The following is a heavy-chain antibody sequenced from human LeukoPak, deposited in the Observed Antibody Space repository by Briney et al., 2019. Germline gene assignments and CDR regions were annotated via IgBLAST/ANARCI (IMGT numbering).Heavy chain of an antibody. D-gene: IGHD2-15*01. CDR1: GFTFSNYW. Sequence: GGSLRLSCAASGFTFSNYWMSWVRQAPGKGLEWVANIKQDGSEKYVDSVKGRFTISRDNAKNSLYLQMNSLRAEDTAVYYCAREGLLLGFDYWGQGTLVTVSS. CDR3: AREGLLLGFDY. CDR2: IKQDGSEK. V-gene: IGHV3-7*01. J-gene: IGHJ4*02.